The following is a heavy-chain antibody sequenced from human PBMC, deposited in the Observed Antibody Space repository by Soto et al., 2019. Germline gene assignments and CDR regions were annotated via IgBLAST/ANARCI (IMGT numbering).Heavy chain of an antibody. CDR2: IYPGDSDT. CDR3: ASLSYYDSSGAFDY. Sequence: KISNKGSGYIFTNYCSGWVRQMNGKGLEWMGIIYPGDSDTKYSPSFQGQVTISADKSITTAYLQWSSLKASDTAMYYCASLSYYDSSGAFDYWGQGTLVTVSS. J-gene: IGHJ4*02. V-gene: IGHV5-51*01. D-gene: IGHD3-22*01. CDR1: GYIFTNYC.